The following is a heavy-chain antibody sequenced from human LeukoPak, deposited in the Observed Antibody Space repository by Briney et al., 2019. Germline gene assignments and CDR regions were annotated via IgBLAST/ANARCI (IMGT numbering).Heavy chain of an antibody. D-gene: IGHD2-2*01. J-gene: IGHJ4*02. CDR3: ARDFGGYCSSSNCYLGWLDY. Sequence: GGSLRLSCAASGFTFSSYTMNWVRQAPGKGLEWVSSIISSGSYIYYAESVKGRFTISRDNAKNSLYLQMNSLRAEDTAVYYCARDFGGYCSSSNCYLGWLDYWGQGTLVTVSS. V-gene: IGHV3-21*03. CDR1: GFTFSSYT. CDR2: IISSGSYI.